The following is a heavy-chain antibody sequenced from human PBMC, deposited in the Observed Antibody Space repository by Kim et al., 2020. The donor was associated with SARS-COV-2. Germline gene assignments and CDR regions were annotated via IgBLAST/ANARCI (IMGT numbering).Heavy chain of an antibody. CDR1: GGTFSNYG. J-gene: IGHJ6*01. CDR2: IIPILDIA. D-gene: IGHD6-6*01. V-gene: IGHV1-69*04. Sequence: SVKVSCTASGGTFSNYGINWVRQAPGQGLEWMGRIIPILDIANYAQKFQGRVTITADKSTSAAYMEVTSLRYEDTAVYYCARGLSRSSSLDYYHGMDVW. CDR3: ARGLSRSSSLDYYHGMDV.